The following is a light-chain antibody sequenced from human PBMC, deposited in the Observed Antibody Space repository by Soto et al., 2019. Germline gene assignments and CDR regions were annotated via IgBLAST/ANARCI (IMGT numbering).Light chain of an antibody. J-gene: IGLJ1*01. CDR2: DVN. CDR1: SNDVGRFDY. Sequence: QSALTQPRSVSGSPGQSVTISCTGTSNDVGRFDYVSWYQQHPGKAPKVIIYDVNERPSGVPNRFSGSKSGNKASLTISGLQADDEADYYCCAYAGSSTTYVFGKGTKVTVL. CDR3: CAYAGSSTTYV. V-gene: IGLV2-11*01.